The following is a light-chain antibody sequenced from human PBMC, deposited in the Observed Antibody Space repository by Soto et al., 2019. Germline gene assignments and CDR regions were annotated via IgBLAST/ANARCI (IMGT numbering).Light chain of an antibody. CDR2: DAS. CDR1: QSISSW. V-gene: IGKV1-5*01. CDR3: QQYYSYSRT. J-gene: IGKJ1*01. Sequence: DIQMTQSPSTLSASVGDRVTITCRASQSISSWLAWYQQKPGKAPKLLIYDASSLESGVPSRFSGSGSGTEFTLTISSLQPEDFATYYCQQYYSYSRTFGQGTKVEIK.